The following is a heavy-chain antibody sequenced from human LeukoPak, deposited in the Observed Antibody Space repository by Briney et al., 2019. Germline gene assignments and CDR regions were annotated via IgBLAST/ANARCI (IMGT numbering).Heavy chain of an antibody. CDR2: IYYSGTT. Sequence: SETLSLTCTVSGGSISSYYWSWIRQPPGQGLEWIGYIYYSGTTNYNPSLKSRVTISIDTSKNQFSLKLNSVTAADTAVYFCARGKPLEPLDYLGRGTLVTVSS. CDR3: ARGKPLEPLDY. D-gene: IGHD1-1*01. V-gene: IGHV4-59*01. J-gene: IGHJ4*02. CDR1: GGSISSYY.